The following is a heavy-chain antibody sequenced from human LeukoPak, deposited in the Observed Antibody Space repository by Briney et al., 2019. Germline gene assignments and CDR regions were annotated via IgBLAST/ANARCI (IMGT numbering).Heavy chain of an antibody. V-gene: IGHV1-69*05. CDR1: GGTFSSYA. CDR3: ARDWCSGGSCPFFDY. D-gene: IGHD2-15*01. CDR2: IIPIIGTA. J-gene: IGHJ4*02. Sequence: SVKVSCKASGGTFSSYAISWVRQAPGQGLEWMGRIIPIIGTANYAQKFQGRVTITTDESTSTAYMELSSLRSEDTAVYYCARDWCSGGSCPFFDYWGQGTLVTVSS.